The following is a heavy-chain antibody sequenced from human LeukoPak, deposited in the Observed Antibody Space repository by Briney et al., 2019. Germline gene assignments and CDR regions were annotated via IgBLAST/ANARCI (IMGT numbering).Heavy chain of an antibody. CDR3: ARSVSPPYYFDY. V-gene: IGHV4-34*01. CDR2: INHSGST. J-gene: IGHJ4*02. CDR1: GGSFSGYY. Sequence: SETLSLTCAVYGGSFSGYYWSWIRQPPGKGLEWIGEINHSGSTNYNLSLKSRVTISVDTSKNQFSLKLSSVTAADTAVYYCARSVSPPYYFDYWGQGTLVTVSS.